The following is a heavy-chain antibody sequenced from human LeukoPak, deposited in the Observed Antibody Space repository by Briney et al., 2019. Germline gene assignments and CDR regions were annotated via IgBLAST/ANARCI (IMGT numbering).Heavy chain of an antibody. V-gene: IGHV4-4*09. Sequence: PSETLSLTCTVSGGSISSYYWSWIRQLPGKGLEWIGYIYTSGSTNYNPSLKSRVTISLDTSKNQFSLRLNSVTAADTAVYYCARAKRDYYDNSGYESYYYFMDVWGKGTTVTVSS. J-gene: IGHJ6*03. CDR1: GGSISSYY. CDR3: ARAKRDYYDNSGYESYYYFMDV. D-gene: IGHD3-22*01. CDR2: IYTSGST.